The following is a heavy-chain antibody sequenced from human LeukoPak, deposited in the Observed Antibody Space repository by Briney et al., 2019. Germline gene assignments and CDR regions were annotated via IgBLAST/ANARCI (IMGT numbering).Heavy chain of an antibody. J-gene: IGHJ4*02. CDR1: GGSISSSNW. V-gene: IGHV4-4*02. CDR3: ARSPLGCGYDGNFDY. D-gene: IGHD5-12*01. CDR2: IYHSGST. Sequence: PSGTLSVICAVSGGSISSSNWWSWVRQPPGKGLEWIGEIYHSGSTNYNPSLKSRVTISVDKSKNQFSLKLSSVTAADTAVYYCARSPLGCGYDGNFDYWGQGTLVTVSS.